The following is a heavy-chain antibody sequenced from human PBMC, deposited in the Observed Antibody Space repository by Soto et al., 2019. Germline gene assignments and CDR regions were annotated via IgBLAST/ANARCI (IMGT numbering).Heavy chain of an antibody. V-gene: IGHV1-3*01. CDR1: GYTFTNHA. J-gene: IGHJ4*02. Sequence: ASVKVSCKASGYTFTNHAIHWVRQAPGQGLEWMGWINAGKGDTKYSQKFQGRVTITRDTSASTAYMELSSLRSEDTAVYYRARGLAPYYFDYWGQGTLVTVSS. D-gene: IGHD6-19*01. CDR3: ARGLAPYYFDY. CDR2: INAGKGDT.